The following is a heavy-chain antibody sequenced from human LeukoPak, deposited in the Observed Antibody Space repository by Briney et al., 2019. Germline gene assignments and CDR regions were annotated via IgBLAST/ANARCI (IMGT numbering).Heavy chain of an antibody. J-gene: IGHJ3*02. V-gene: IGHV3-21*04. D-gene: IGHD3-22*01. Sequence: TGGSLRLSCAASGFTFNTYSMIWVRQAPGKGLEWVSFISSSSSFIYYADSVKGRFTISRDNAKNSLYLQMNSLRAEDTAVYYCAKDRSHSSGYPIDAFDIWGQGTMVTVSS. CDR3: AKDRSHSSGYPIDAFDI. CDR2: ISSSSSFI. CDR1: GFTFNTYS.